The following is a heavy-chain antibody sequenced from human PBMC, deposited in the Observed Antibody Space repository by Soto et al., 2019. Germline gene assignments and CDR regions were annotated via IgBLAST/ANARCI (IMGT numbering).Heavy chain of an antibody. V-gene: IGHV1-18*01. CDR2: ISPYNDYT. D-gene: IGHD3-16*01. Sequence: QVQLVQSAAEVKKPGASVKVTCKASGYTFIRYGITWVRQAPGQGLEWVGWISPYNDYTEFAQKLHGRVTMTTVTPSRTVTMALRGLRSDDTAVYYCARGGYYDSFWKKVNYYGLDVWGQGTTVTVSS. J-gene: IGHJ6*02. CDR3: ARGGYYDSFWKKVNYYGLDV. CDR1: GYTFIRYG.